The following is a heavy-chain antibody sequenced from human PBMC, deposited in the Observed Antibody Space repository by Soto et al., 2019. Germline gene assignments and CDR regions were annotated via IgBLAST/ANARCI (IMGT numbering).Heavy chain of an antibody. CDR3: ARHGYCSSTSCYNNYYYGMDV. D-gene: IGHD2-2*03. CDR1: GYSFTSYW. Sequence: GESLKISCKGSGYSFTSYWISWVRQMPGKGVEWMGRIDPSDSYTNYSPSFQGHVTISAYKSISTAYLQWSSLKASDTAMYYCARHGYCSSTSCYNNYYYGMDVWGQGTTVTVSS. CDR2: IDPSDSYT. J-gene: IGHJ6*02. V-gene: IGHV5-10-1*01.